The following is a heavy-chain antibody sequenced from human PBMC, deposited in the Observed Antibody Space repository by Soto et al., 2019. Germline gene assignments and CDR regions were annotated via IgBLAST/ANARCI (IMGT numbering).Heavy chain of an antibody. J-gene: IGHJ4*02. CDR1: GGSFSGYY. CDR3: ARVSTAGTPLHYFDY. CDR2: INHSGST. D-gene: IGHD6-19*01. Sequence: SETLSLTCAVYGGSFSGYYWSWIRQPPGKGLEWIGEINHSGSTNYNPSLKSRVTISVDTSKNQFSLKLSSVTAADTAVYYCARVSTAGTPLHYFDYWGQGTTDTVSS. V-gene: IGHV4-34*01.